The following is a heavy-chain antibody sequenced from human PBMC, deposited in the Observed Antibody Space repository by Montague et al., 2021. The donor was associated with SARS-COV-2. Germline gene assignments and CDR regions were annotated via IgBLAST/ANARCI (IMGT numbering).Heavy chain of an antibody. CDR3: VRHPHYDGLNGPPDF. CDR2: VLYNKGT. D-gene: IGHD3-9*01. V-gene: IGHV4-59*08. CDR1: GVSFTDYY. Sequence: SETLSLTCTVSGVSFTDYYWSWIRQPPGKGLEWVGDVLYNKGTNFNPSLKSRVAISVDTSKNQFSLRLTSVTAADTAFDYCVRHPHYDGLNGPPDFRDQGTLVTVSS. J-gene: IGHJ4*02.